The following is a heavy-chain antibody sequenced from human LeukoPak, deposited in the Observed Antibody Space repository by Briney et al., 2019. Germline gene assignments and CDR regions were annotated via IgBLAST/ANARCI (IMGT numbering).Heavy chain of an antibody. CDR2: IYCSGST. Sequence: SETLSLTCTVSGGSISSYYWSWIRQPPGKGLEWIGYIYCSGSTNYNPSLRSRVTISVDTSKNQFSLKLSSVTAADTAVYYCARAGPPGDSSSYYYYMDVWGQGTLVTVSS. CDR1: GGSISSYY. V-gene: IGHV4-59*01. J-gene: IGHJ6*03. CDR3: ARAGPPGDSSSYYYYMDV. D-gene: IGHD6-6*01.